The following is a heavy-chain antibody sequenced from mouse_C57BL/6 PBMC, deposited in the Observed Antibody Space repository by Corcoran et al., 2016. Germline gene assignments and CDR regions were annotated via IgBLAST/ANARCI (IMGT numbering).Heavy chain of an antibody. D-gene: IGHD1-1*01. CDR1: GYAFSSYW. CDR3: ARSGGSSYLHYYAMDY. Sequence: QVQLQQSGAELVKPGASVKISCKASGYAFSSYWMNWVKQRPGKGLEWIGQIYPGDGDTNYNGKFKGKATLTADKSSSTAYMQLSSLTSEDSAVYFCARSGGSSYLHYYAMDYWGQGTSVTVSS. V-gene: IGHV1-80*01. J-gene: IGHJ4*01. CDR2: IYPGDGDT.